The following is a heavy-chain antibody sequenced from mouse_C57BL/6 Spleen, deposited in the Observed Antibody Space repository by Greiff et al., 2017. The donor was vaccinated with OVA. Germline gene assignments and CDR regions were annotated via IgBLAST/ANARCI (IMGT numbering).Heavy chain of an antibody. D-gene: IGHD2-3*01. V-gene: IGHV2-9*01. CDR2: IWGGGST. J-gene: IGHJ1*03. CDR3: AKHFSDGYYDWYFDV. CDR1: GFSLTSYG. Sequence: VMLVESGPGLVAPSQSLSITCTVSGFSLTSYGVDWVRQPPGKGLEWLGVIWGGGSTNYNSALMSRLSISKDNSKSQVFLKMNSLQTDDTAMYYCAKHFSDGYYDWYFDVWGTGTTVTVSS.